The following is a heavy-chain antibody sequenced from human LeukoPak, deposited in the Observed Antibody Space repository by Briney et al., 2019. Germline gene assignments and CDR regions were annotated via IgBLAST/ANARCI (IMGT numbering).Heavy chain of an antibody. CDR3: ARWSGGGIPYYSYYMDV. CDR2: IYTSGST. D-gene: IGHD4-23*01. J-gene: IGHJ6*03. Sequence: SEALSLTCTVSGGSISSYYWSWIRQPAGKGLEWIGRIYTSGSTNYNPSLKSRVTISVDTSKNQFSLKLSSVTAADTAVYYCARWSGGGIPYYSYYMDVWGKGTTVTVSS. V-gene: IGHV4-4*07. CDR1: GGSISSYY.